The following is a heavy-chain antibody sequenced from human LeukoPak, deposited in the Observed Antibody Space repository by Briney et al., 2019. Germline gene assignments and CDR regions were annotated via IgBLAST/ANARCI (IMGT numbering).Heavy chain of an antibody. V-gene: IGHV1-18*01. CDR1: GYTFTSYG. Sequence: ASVKVSCKASGYTFTSYGISWVRQAPGQGLEWMGWISAYNGNTNYAQKLQGRVTMTTDTSTSTAYMELSRLRSDDTAVYYCAREPNNYYDSSGYSGWGQGTLVTVSS. J-gene: IGHJ4*02. D-gene: IGHD3-22*01. CDR3: AREPNNYYDSSGYSG. CDR2: ISAYNGNT.